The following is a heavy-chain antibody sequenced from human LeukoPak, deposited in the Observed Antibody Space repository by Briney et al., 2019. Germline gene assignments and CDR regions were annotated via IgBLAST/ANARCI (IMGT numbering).Heavy chain of an antibody. V-gene: IGHV4-59*08. D-gene: IGHD3-10*01. CDR2: IYYSGST. J-gene: IGHJ4*02. Sequence: SETLPLTCTVSGGSISSYYWSWIRQPPGKGLEWIGHIYYSGSTHYNPSLKSRVTISVDTSKNQFSLKLSSVTAADTAVYYCARHVGNSGSGSYLTYFDYWGQGTLVTVSS. CDR1: GGSISSYY. CDR3: ARHVGNSGSGSYLTYFDY.